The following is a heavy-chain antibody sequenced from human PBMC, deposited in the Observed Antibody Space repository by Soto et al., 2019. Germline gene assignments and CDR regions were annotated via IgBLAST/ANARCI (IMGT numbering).Heavy chain of an antibody. Sequence: PGESLKISCKGSGYGFTSYWISWVRQMPGKGLEWMGRIDPSDSYTNYSPSFQGHVTISADKSISTAYLQWSSLKASDTAMYYCARQDYYDSSGYRHDAFDIWGQGTMVTVSS. J-gene: IGHJ3*02. CDR3: ARQDYYDSSGYRHDAFDI. V-gene: IGHV5-10-1*01. CDR2: IDPSDSYT. CDR1: GYGFTSYW. D-gene: IGHD3-22*01.